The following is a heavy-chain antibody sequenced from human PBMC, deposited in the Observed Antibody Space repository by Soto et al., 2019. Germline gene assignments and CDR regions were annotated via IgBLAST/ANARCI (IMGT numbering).Heavy chain of an antibody. V-gene: IGHV3-11*01. CDR2: ISTTGSTI. Sequence: ESGGGVVKPGGPLRLSCAPSGFPFSHYYISWIRQTPGKGLEWVSYISTTGSTIYYADSVKGRFTISRDNTKNSLFLQMNSLRAEDTAVYYCARGHYGLDVWGQGTTVTVSS. J-gene: IGHJ6*02. CDR1: GFPFSHYY. CDR3: ARGHYGLDV.